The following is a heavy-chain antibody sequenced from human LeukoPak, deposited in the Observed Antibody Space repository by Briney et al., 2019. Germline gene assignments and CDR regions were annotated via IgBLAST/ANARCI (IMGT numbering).Heavy chain of an antibody. D-gene: IGHD1-26*01. CDR3: ARSGRGTYYYFDL. Sequence: GASVRVSCKASGYSFTRYGISWVRQAPGQGLEWMGWISGSNGNTNYAEKFQGRVTMATDTSTGTAYMDLRNLRVDDTAVYFCARSGRGTYYYFDLWGQGTLVTVSS. CDR2: ISGSNGNT. J-gene: IGHJ4*02. V-gene: IGHV1-18*01. CDR1: GYSFTRYG.